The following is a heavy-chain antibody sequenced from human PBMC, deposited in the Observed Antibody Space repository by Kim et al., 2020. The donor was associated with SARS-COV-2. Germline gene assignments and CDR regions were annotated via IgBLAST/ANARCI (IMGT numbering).Heavy chain of an antibody. CDR3: ARGIVPAAHHP. Sequence: GGSLRLSCAASGFIFRSYTMNWVRQAPGKGLEWVSSISSSSTYTYYADSVRGRFAISRDNAKDSLSLQMNSLRAEDTAVYYCARGIVPAAHHPWGQGTLVTVSP. CDR2: ISSSSTYT. D-gene: IGHD2-2*01. CDR1: GFIFRSYT. V-gene: IGHV3-21*01. J-gene: IGHJ5*02.